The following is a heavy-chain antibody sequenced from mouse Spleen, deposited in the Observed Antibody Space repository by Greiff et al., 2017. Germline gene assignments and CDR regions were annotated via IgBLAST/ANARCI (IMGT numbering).Heavy chain of an antibody. CDR1: GFPFSSYG. CDR2: ISSGGSYT. CDR3: ARLDYYGSLDY. J-gene: IGHJ2*01. V-gene: IGHV5-6*02. Sequence: DVMLVESGGDLVKPGGSLKLSCAASGFPFSSYGMSWVRQTPDKRLEWVATISSGGSYTYYPDSVKGRFTISRDNAKNTLYLQMSSLKSEDTAMYYCARLDYYGSLDYWGQGTTLTVSS. D-gene: IGHD1-1*01.